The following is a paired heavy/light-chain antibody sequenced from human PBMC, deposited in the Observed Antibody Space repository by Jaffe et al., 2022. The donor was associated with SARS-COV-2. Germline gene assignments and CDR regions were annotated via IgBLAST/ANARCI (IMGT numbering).Heavy chain of an antibody. Sequence: QVQLQESGPGLVKPSQTLSLTCSVSGDSISSAGYYWSWIRQHPGKGLEWIGYIYHSGSTYYNPSLKSRLIISLDTSKTQFSLKLSSVTAADTAIYYCAREYSSSSAFDYWGQGTLVSVSS. CDR3: AREYSSSSAFDY. V-gene: IGHV4-31*03. CDR2: IYHSGST. D-gene: IGHD6-6*01. CDR1: GDSISSAGYY. J-gene: IGHJ4*02.
Light chain of an antibody. V-gene: IGKV1-39*01. CDR2: AAS. J-gene: IGKJ4*01. CDR1: QSVIRY. Sequence: DIQMTQSPSSLSASVGDRVTITCRASQSVIRYLNWYQQRPGKAPELLIYAASSLQSGVPSRFSGGGSGTEFTLAISSLQPEDFATYYCQQSYTIPRTFGGGTKVEIK. CDR3: QQSYTIPRT.